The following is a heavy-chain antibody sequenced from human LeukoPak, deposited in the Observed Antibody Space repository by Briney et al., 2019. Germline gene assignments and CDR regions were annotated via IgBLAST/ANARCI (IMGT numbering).Heavy chain of an antibody. CDR2: IIPIFGTA. D-gene: IGHD3-9*01. J-gene: IGHJ4*02. V-gene: IGHV1-69*06. CDR3: ASLGGKTGYYIRDPFDY. Sequence: GASVKVSCKASGYTFIGHGISWVRQAPGQGLEWMGGIIPIFGTANYAQKFQGRVTITADKSTSTAYMELSSLRSEDTAVYYCASLGGKTGYYIRDPFDYWGQGTLVTVSS. CDR1: GYTFIGHG.